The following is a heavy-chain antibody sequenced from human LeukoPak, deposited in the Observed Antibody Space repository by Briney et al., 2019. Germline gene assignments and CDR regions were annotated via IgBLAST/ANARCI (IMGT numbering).Heavy chain of an antibody. V-gene: IGHV4-38-2*01. CDR2: IYHSGST. Sequence: SETLSLTCAVSGCSISSGFYWGWIRQPPGKGLEWIGRIYHSGSTYYNPFLKSRVTISVDTSKNQFSLKLSSVTAADTAVYYCARLSIFGVVIPEVMDVWGKGTTVIVSS. CDR3: ARLSIFGVVIPEVMDV. J-gene: IGHJ6*03. CDR1: GCSISSGFY. D-gene: IGHD3-3*01.